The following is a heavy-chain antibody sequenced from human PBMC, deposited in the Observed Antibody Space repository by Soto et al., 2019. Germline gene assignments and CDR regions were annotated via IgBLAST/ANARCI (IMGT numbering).Heavy chain of an antibody. CDR2: IYWDDDK. CDR1: GFSLTTSGVG. D-gene: IGHD3-10*01. V-gene: IGHV2-5*02. J-gene: IGHJ4*02. CDR3: VHHPYYGLGSYSFDY. Sequence: QITLKESGPTLVRPTQTLTLTCTFSGFSLTTSGVGVRRIRQPPGKALEWLAVIYWDDDKRYSSSLKSRLTITKDHSNNQVVLTMTDMDPVVIATHYCVHHPYYGLGSYSFDYWGQGTLVTVSS.